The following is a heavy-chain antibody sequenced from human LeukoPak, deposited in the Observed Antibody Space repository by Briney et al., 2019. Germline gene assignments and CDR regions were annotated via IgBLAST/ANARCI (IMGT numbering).Heavy chain of an antibody. CDR2: IYHSGTT. D-gene: IGHD4-11*01. J-gene: IGHJ6*03. Sequence: PSETLSLTCIVSGGSISSGNYYWSWIRHPPGKGLEWIGYIYHSGTTYYNPSLKSRVTMSVDTSKNQFSLKLSSVTAADTAVYYCARGALTTTVPPGYMDVWGKGTTVTVSS. V-gene: IGHV4-30-2*01. CDR1: GGSISSGNYY. CDR3: ARGALTTTVPPGYMDV.